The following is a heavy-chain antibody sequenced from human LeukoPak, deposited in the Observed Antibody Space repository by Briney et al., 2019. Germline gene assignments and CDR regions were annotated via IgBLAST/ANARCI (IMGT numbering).Heavy chain of an antibody. J-gene: IGHJ4*02. CDR2: INPSGGST. CDR1: GYTFTSYD. Sequence: ASVKVSCKASGYTFTSYDINWVRQATGQGLEWMGIINPSGGSTSYAQKFQGRVTMTRDMSTSTVYMELSSLRSEDTAVYYCARDPPTDPATHYGDYGDYWGQGTLVTVSS. D-gene: IGHD4-17*01. V-gene: IGHV1-46*01. CDR3: ARDPPTDPATHYGDYGDY.